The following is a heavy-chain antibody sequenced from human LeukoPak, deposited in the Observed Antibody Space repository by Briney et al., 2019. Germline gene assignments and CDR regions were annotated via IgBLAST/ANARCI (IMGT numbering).Heavy chain of an antibody. CDR1: VYTFTSYS. V-gene: IGHV7-4-1*02. Sequence: VASVNVSCTASVYTFTSYSMNWVRQAPGQGLEWMGWINTNTGNPTYAQSFTGRFVFSLDTSVSTAYLQISSLKAEDTDIYYCAVGSSSPDAFDIWGQGTMVTVSS. J-gene: IGHJ3*02. CDR2: INTNTGNP. D-gene: IGHD6-13*01. CDR3: AVGSSSPDAFDI.